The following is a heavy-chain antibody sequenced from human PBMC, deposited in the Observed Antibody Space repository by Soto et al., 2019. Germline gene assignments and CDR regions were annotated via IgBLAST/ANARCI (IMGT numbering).Heavy chain of an antibody. CDR2: MNPNSGNT. J-gene: IGHJ6*03. Sequence: ASVKVSCKASGYTFTSYDINWVRQATGQGLEWMGWMNPNSGNTGYAQKFQGRVTMTRNASISTAYMELSSLRSEDTAMYYCARHIPQDSSSHFYYYYYMDVWGKGTTVTVSS. CDR1: GYTFTSYD. V-gene: IGHV1-8*01. D-gene: IGHD6-6*01. CDR3: ARHIPQDSSSHFYYYYYMDV.